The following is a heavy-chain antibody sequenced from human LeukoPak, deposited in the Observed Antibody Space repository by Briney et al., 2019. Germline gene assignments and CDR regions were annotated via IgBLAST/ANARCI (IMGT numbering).Heavy chain of an antibody. CDR1: GGSFSGYY. CDR3: ARHAEASVVYIDH. CDR2: INHSGST. J-gene: IGHJ4*02. Sequence: PSETLSLTCAVYGGSFSGYYWSWIRQPPGKGLEWIGEINHSGSTNYNPSLKSRVTISVDTSKNQFSLKLSSVTAADTAMYYCARHAEASVVYIDHWGQGTLVTVSS. V-gene: IGHV4-34*01. D-gene: IGHD2-15*01.